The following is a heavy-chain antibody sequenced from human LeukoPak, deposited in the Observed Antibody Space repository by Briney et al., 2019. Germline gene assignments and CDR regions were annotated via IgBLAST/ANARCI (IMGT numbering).Heavy chain of an antibody. D-gene: IGHD2-21*02. Sequence: GGSLRLSCAASGFTFSSYSMNWVHQAPGKGLEWVSFISSSSTYIYYADSLKGRFTISRDNSKNTLYLQMNSLRAEDTAVYYCARAYCGGDCYEVGLGSWGQGTLVTVSS. CDR3: ARAYCGGDCYEVGLGS. CDR1: GFTFSSYS. J-gene: IGHJ4*02. CDR2: ISSSSTYI. V-gene: IGHV3-21*04.